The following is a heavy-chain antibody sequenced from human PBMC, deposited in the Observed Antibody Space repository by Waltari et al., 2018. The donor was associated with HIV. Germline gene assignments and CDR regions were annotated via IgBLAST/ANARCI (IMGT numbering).Heavy chain of an antibody. J-gene: IGHJ3*02. CDR3: ARGHGHCTGASCYSYALDI. Sequence: VILQQWGAGLLKPSETLSLTCAVYGESFSRFFWTWVRPPPGKGLEWIGEIDQGGDTKYNPSLKSRAAISLDTSKNQFSLKLNSASAADTALYYCARGHGHCTGASCYSYALDIWGQGTMVLVS. CDR1: GESFSRFF. D-gene: IGHD2-15*01. CDR2: IDQGGDT. V-gene: IGHV4-34*01.